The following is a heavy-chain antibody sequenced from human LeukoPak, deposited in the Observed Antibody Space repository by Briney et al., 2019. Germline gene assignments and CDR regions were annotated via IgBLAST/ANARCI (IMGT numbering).Heavy chain of an antibody. CDR2: ISTSGSP. D-gene: IGHD3-22*01. Sequence: PSETLSLTCTVSGGSISNYYWTWIRQPPGKGLEWIGFISTSGSPNHNPSLKTRVTISIDTSKSQFSLKLSSVTAADTAMYYCARSERHYYDRSGYYSYYFDYWGQGILVTVSS. J-gene: IGHJ4*02. V-gene: IGHV4-4*09. CDR3: ARSERHYYDRSGYYSYYFDY. CDR1: GGSISNYY.